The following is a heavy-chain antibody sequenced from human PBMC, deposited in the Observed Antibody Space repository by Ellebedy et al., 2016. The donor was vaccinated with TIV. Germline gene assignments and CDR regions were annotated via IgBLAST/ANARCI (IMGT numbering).Heavy chain of an antibody. CDR1: GGSISSSSYY. CDR3: ATLNINYDFWSGRDY. CDR2: IYYSGST. D-gene: IGHD3-3*01. J-gene: IGHJ4*02. V-gene: IGHV4-39*01. Sequence: SETLSLTCTVSGGSISSSSYYWGWIRQPPGKGLEWIGSIYYSGSTYYNPSLKSRVTISVDMSKNQFSLKLTSVTAADTAVYYCATLNINYDFWSGRDYWGQGTLVTVSS.